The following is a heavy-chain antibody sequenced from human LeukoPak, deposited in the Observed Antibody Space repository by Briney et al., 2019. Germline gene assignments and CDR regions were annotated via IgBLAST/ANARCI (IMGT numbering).Heavy chain of an antibody. CDR1: GFTFSSYS. J-gene: IGHJ4*02. V-gene: IGHV3-33*06. D-gene: IGHD1-26*01. Sequence: GGSRRLSCAASGFTFSSYSMHWARQAPGKGLEWVAVIWDDGSSKYYGDSVKGRFTISRDNSKNTLYLQMNSLRAEDTAVYYCAKPTRGSGSFLIDFWGQGTLVTVSS. CDR2: IWDDGSSK. CDR3: AKPTRGSGSFLIDF.